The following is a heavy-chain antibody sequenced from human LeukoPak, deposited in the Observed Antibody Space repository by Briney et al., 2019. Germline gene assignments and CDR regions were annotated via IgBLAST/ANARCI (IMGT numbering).Heavy chain of an antibody. V-gene: IGHV4-39*07. CDR1: GGSISTSNYY. D-gene: IGHD3-16*01. J-gene: IGHJ4*02. CDR3: ARERGYDARDY. Sequence: SETLSLTCTVSGGSISTSNYYWGWIRQPPGKGLEWIGSIYHSGSTYYNPSLKSRVTVSVDTSKNQFSLKLSSVTAADTAVYYCARERGYDARDYWGQGTPVTVSS. CDR2: IYHSGST.